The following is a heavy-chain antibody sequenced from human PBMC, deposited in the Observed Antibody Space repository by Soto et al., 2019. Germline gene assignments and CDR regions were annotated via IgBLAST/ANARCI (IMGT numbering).Heavy chain of an antibody. V-gene: IGHV3-23*01. CDR3: ANPGSTPYWYDSSGYGLVY. CDR2: ISGSGGST. J-gene: IGHJ4*02. CDR1: GFTFSSYA. Sequence: GGSLSLSCAASGFTFSSYAMSWVRQAPGKGLDWVSAISGSGGSTYYADSVKGRFTISRDNSKNTLFLQMNSLRAEDTAVYYFANPGSTPYWYDSSGYGLVYWGQGTLVTVSS. D-gene: IGHD3-22*01.